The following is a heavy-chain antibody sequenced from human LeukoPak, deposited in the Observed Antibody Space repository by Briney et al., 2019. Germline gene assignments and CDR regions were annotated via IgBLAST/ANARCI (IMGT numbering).Heavy chain of an antibody. Sequence: ASVKVSCKASGYTFTGYYMHWVRQAPGQGLEWMGWINPNSGGTNYAQKFQGRVTMTRDTSISTAYMELSRLRSDDTAAYYCARVLVGDFWSEAFDPWGQGTLVTVSS. D-gene: IGHD3-3*01. J-gene: IGHJ5*02. CDR3: ARVLVGDFWSEAFDP. CDR1: GYTFTGYY. CDR2: INPNSGGT. V-gene: IGHV1-2*02.